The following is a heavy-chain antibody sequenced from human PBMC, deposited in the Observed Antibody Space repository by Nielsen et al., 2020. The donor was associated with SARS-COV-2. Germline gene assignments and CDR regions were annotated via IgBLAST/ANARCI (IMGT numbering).Heavy chain of an antibody. V-gene: IGHV1-8*01. CDR2: MNPNSGKT. Sequence: ASVKVSCKASGYTFTSYDINWVRQATGQGLEWMGWMNPNSGKTGYAQKFQGRVTMTRNTSISPAYMELSSLRSEDTAVYYGARGVRGITMIVVVTTYYYYGMDVWGQGTTVTVSS. CDR3: ARGVRGITMIVVVTTYYYYGMDV. D-gene: IGHD3-22*01. J-gene: IGHJ6*02. CDR1: GYTFTSYD.